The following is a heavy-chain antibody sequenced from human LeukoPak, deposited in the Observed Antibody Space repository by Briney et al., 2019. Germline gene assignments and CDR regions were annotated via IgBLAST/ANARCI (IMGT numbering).Heavy chain of an antibody. CDR2: ISGSGGST. D-gene: IGHD2-8*01. Sequence: GGSLRLSCAASGFTVGSNYMSWVRQAPGKGLEWVSAISGSGGSTYYADSVKGRFTISRDNSKNTLYLQMNSLRAEDTAVYYCAKDPDCTSGICYTFFDYWGQGTLVTVSS. V-gene: IGHV3-23*01. CDR3: AKDPDCTSGICYTFFDY. CDR1: GFTVGSNY. J-gene: IGHJ4*02.